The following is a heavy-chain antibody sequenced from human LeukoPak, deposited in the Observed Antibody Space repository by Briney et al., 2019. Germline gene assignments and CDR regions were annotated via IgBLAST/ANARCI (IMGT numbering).Heavy chain of an antibody. J-gene: IGHJ6*04. CDR3: ARDSMVRGVYYYYGMDV. Sequence: ASVKVSCKASGYTFTSYGISWVRQAPGQGLEWMGWISAYNGNTNYAQKLQGRVTMTTDTSTSTAYMELRSLRPDDTAVYYCARDSMVRGVYYYYGMDVWGKGTTVTVSS. CDR1: GYTFTSYG. V-gene: IGHV1-18*04. D-gene: IGHD3-10*01. CDR2: ISAYNGNT.